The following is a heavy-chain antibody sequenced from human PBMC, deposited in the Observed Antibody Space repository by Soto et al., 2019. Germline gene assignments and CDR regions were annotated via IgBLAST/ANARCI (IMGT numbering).Heavy chain of an antibody. CDR3: ARHYCSSTSCYPVYYYYYGMDV. J-gene: IGHJ6*02. V-gene: IGHV5-51*01. Sequence: GESLKISCKGSGYSFTSYWIGWVRQMPGKGLEWMGIIYPGDSDTRYSPSFQCQVTTSADKSISTAYLQGSSLKASDTAMYYCARHYCSSTSCYPVYYYYYGMDVWRQGTTVTVPS. D-gene: IGHD2-2*01. CDR1: GYSFTSYW. CDR2: IYPGDSDT.